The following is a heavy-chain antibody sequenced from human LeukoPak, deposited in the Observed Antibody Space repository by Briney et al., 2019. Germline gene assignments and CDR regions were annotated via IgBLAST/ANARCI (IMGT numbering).Heavy chain of an antibody. D-gene: IGHD3-10*01. V-gene: IGHV4-38-2*02. CDR1: GYSISSGYY. J-gene: IGHJ1*01. CDR2: IYHSGST. Sequence: SETLSLTCAVSGYSISSGYYWGWIRQPPGKGLEWIGSIYHSGSTYYNPSLKSRVTISVDTSKNQFSLKLSSVTAADTAVYYCARDLSGDYYGSGSYFDWAQGTLVTVSS. CDR3: ARDLSGDYYGSGSYFD.